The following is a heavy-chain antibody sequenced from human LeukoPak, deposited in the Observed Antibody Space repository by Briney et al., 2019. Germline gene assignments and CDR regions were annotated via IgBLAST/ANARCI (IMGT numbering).Heavy chain of an antibody. CDR1: GYTFTGYY. CDR2: INPNSGGT. CDR3: ARKNIAARGDWRNWFDP. Sequence: GASVKVSCKASGYTFTGYYMHWVRQAPGQGLEWMGRINPNSGGTNYAQKFQGRVTMTRDTSISTAYMELSRLRSDDTAVYYCARKNIAARGDWRNWFDPWGQGTLVTVSP. D-gene: IGHD6-6*01. J-gene: IGHJ5*02. V-gene: IGHV1-2*06.